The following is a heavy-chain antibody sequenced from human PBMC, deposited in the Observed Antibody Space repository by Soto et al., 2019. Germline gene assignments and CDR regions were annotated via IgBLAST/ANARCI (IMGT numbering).Heavy chain of an antibody. CDR2: ISYDGINK. D-gene: IGHD1-26*01. CDR3: AKGGWGHKQPYYYYGMDV. V-gene: IGHV3-30*04. Sequence: GGSLRLSCAASGFSFSTYAMNWVRQAPGKGLEWVAFISYDGINKYYADSVKGRFTISRGNSKNTLYLQMNSLRAEDTAVYYCAKGGWGHKQPYYYYGMDVWGQGTTVTVSS. CDR1: GFSFSTYA. J-gene: IGHJ6*02.